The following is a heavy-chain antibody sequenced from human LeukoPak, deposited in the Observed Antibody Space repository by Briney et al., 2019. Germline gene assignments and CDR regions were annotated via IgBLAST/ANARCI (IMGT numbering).Heavy chain of an antibody. CDR2: ISGSGGST. CDR3: AKIRDYGDYVRY. Sequence: GGSLRLSCVASGFTFSSFWMSWVRQAPGKGLEWVSAISGSGGSTYYADSVKGRFTISRDNSKNTLYLQMNSLRAEDTAVYYCAKIRDYGDYVRYWGQGTLVTVSS. D-gene: IGHD4-17*01. V-gene: IGHV3-23*01. CDR1: GFTFSSFW. J-gene: IGHJ4*02.